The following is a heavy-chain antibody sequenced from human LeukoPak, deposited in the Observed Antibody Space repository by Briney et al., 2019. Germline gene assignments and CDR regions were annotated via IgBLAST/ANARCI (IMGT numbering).Heavy chain of an antibody. CDR2: IYSGGST. D-gene: IGHD3-22*01. Sequence: GGSLRLSCAASGFTVSSNYMSWVRQAPGKGLEWVSVIYSGGSTYYADSVKGRFTISRDNSKNTLYLQMNSLRAEDTAVYYCARGHRYYDSSGPDAFDIWGQGTMVTVSS. CDR3: ARGHRYYDSSGPDAFDI. J-gene: IGHJ3*02. CDR1: GFTVSSNY. V-gene: IGHV3-53*01.